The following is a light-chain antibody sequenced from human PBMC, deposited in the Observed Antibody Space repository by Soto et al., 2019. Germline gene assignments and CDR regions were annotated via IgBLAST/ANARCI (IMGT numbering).Light chain of an antibody. CDR2: GAS. CDR1: QGVSSSY. Sequence: EIVLTQSPGTLSLSPGERATLSCRASQGVSSSYLAWYQQKPGQAPRLLIYGASGRATGIPDRFSGSGSGTAFTLTISRLEAEAFALYYCHHHGSLPRSTFGQGTKLEIK. V-gene: IGKV3-20*01. CDR3: HHHGSLPRST. J-gene: IGKJ2*01.